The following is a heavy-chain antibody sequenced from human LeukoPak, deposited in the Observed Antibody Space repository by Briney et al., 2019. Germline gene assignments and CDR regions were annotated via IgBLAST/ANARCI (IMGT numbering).Heavy chain of an antibody. CDR1: GFTFSSYG. V-gene: IGHV3-30*19. J-gene: IGHJ4*02. CDR2: ISHDGTNK. D-gene: IGHD6-19*01. CDR3: ARVDESISGWPFDY. Sequence: GGSLRLSCAASGFTFSSYGMHWVRQAPGKGLEWVASISHDGTNKYHAESVKGRFTISRDNSKNTLYLEMNSLRAEDTAVYYCARVDESISGWPFDYWGQGTLVIVSS.